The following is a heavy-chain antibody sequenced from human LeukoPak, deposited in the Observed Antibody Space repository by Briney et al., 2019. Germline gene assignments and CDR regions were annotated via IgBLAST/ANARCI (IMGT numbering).Heavy chain of an antibody. D-gene: IGHD3-10*01. CDR2: INHSGST. Sequence: SETLSLTCAVYGGSFSGYYWSWIRQPPGKGLEWIGEINHSGSTNYNPSLKSRVTISVDTSKNQFSLKLSSVTAADTAVYYCARHGSGSNDAAPWGQGTLVTVSS. CDR3: ARHGSGSNDAAP. V-gene: IGHV4-34*01. CDR1: GGSFSGYY. J-gene: IGHJ5*02.